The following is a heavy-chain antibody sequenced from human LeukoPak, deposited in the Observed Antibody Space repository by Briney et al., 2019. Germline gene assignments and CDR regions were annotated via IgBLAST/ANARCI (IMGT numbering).Heavy chain of an antibody. V-gene: IGHV4-61*02. Sequence: SETLSLTCTVSGGSISSGSYHWSWIRQPAGKGLEWIGRIYTSGSTNYNPSLKSRVTISVDTSKNHFSLRLSSVTAADTAVYYCARTYSNYSRYYYYYYMDVWGKGTTVTVSS. CDR2: IYTSGST. J-gene: IGHJ6*03. D-gene: IGHD4-11*01. CDR3: ARTYSNYSRYYYYYYMDV. CDR1: GGSISSGSYH.